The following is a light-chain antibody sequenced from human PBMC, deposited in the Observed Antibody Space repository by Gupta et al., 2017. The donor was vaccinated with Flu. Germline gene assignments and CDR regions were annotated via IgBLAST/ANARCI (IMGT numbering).Light chain of an antibody. V-gene: IGLV1-51*02. CDR3: GTSDTARSTGL. CDR2: EYV. CDR1: SSKIGSNY. Sequence: RATITCSGSSSKIGSNYVCCYHHIPAAAPNLLIYEYVKRLSGTPARFSGSKYATSATVDTTGLQTGDEADYYWGTSDTARSTGLFGGGTKVTVL. J-gene: IGLJ3*02.